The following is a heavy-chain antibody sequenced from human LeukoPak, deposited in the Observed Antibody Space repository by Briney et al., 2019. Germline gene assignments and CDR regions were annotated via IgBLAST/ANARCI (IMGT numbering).Heavy chain of an antibody. CDR2: INPNSGGT. CDR3: ARDSDIVVVPAAASPFDY. CDR1: GYTFTGYY. D-gene: IGHD2-2*01. Sequence: ASVTVSCKASGYTFTGYYMHWVRQAPGQGLEWMGWINPNSGGTNYAQKFQGRVTMTRDTSISTAYMELSRLRSDDTAVYYCARDSDIVVVPAAASPFDYWGQGTLVTVSS. J-gene: IGHJ4*02. V-gene: IGHV1-2*02.